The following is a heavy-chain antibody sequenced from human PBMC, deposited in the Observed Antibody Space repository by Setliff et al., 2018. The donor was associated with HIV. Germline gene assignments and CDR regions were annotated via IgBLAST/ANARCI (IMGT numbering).Heavy chain of an antibody. CDR1: GFTFSSYW. J-gene: IGHJ4*02. CDR2: INGDGTTK. Sequence: GGSLRLSCAASGFTFSSYWMHWVRQVPGKGLMWVSRINGDGTTKRYAESVQGRFIISRDNAKNTMYLQMNSLRAEDTAVYYCAKDPMIVVVPWGGSYFDYWGQGTLVTVSS. V-gene: IGHV3-74*01. D-gene: IGHD3-22*01. CDR3: AKDPMIVVVPWGGSYFDY.